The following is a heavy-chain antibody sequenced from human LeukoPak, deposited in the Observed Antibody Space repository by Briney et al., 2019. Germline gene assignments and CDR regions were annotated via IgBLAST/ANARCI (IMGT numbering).Heavy chain of an antibody. Sequence: GASVTVSCKASICTFSTYAISWVRQAPGQGLEWMGVLIPIFCTSNYVQKFHGRVTITADESTSTVYMQLSSLRSEDTAVYYCARDLQSRYFDWLAAPEYYFDYWGQGTLVTVSS. CDR1: ICTFSTYA. D-gene: IGHD3-9*01. V-gene: IGHV1-69*01. J-gene: IGHJ4*02. CDR2: LIPIFCTS. CDR3: ARDLQSRYFDWLAAPEYYFDY.